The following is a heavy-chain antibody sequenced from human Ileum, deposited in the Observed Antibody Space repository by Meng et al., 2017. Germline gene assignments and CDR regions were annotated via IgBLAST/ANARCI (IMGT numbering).Heavy chain of an antibody. J-gene: IGHJ4*02. CDR1: GDSISSRDW. V-gene: IGHV4-4*02. CDR3: VRNEGYSLGD. Sequence: QVQLPESGPGLVTPSGTRSLTCAASGDSISSRDWWSWVRQPPGKGLEWIGEISQESGRTNYNPSLKSRVTISLDKSKNQFSLNLNSVTAADTAVYYCVRNEGYSLGDWGQGTLVTVSS. D-gene: IGHD2-21*01. CDR2: ISQESGRT.